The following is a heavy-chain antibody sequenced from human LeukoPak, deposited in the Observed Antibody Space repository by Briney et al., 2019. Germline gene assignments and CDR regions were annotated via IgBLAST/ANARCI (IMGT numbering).Heavy chain of an antibody. CDR1: GGSISSYY. D-gene: IGHD3-10*01. J-gene: IGHJ6*02. Sequence: SETLSLTCTVSGGSISSYYWSWIRQPPGKGLEWIGYIYYSGSTNYNPSLKSRVTISVDTSKNQFSLKLSSVTAADTAVYYCARTLAYYYGSGSYSLDPGYYYYGMDVWGQGTTVTVSS. V-gene: IGHV4-59*01. CDR3: ARTLAYYYGSGSYSLDPGYYYYGMDV. CDR2: IYYSGST.